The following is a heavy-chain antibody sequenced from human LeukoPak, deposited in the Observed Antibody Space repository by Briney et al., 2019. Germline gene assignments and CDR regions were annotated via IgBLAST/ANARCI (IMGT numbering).Heavy chain of an antibody. J-gene: IGHJ4*02. CDR1: GGSISSSSYY. D-gene: IGHD3-3*01. V-gene: IGHV4-39*01. CDR2: ICYSGST. Sequence: PSETLSLTCTVSGGSISSSSYYWGWIRQPPGKGLEWIGSICYSGSTYYNPSLKSRVTISVDTSKNQFSLKLSSVTAADTAVYCCARLEAYWGQGTLVTVSS. CDR3: ARLEAY.